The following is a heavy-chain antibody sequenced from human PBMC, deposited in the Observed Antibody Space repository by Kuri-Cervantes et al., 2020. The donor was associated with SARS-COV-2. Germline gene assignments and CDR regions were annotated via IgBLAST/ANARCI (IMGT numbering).Heavy chain of an antibody. D-gene: IGHD2-21*01. CDR1: GFTFSSYW. Sequence: GESLKISCAASGFTFSSYWMHWVRQAPGKGLVWVSAISGSGGSTYYADSVKGRFTISRDNSKNTLYLQMNSLRAEDTAVYYCAKYSEGANFDYWGQGTLVTVSS. V-gene: IGHV3-23*01. CDR3: AKYSEGANFDY. CDR2: ISGSGGST. J-gene: IGHJ4*02.